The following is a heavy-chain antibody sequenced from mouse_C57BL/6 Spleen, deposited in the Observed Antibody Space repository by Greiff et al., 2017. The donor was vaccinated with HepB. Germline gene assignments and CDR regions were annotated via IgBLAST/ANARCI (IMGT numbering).Heavy chain of an antibody. J-gene: IGHJ4*01. D-gene: IGHD2-4*01. CDR1: GYTFTSYW. CDR3: ARRGDYDRAMDY. Sequence: QVQLKQPGAELVKPGASVKMSCKASGYTFTSYWITWVKQRPGQGLEWIGDIYPGSGSTNYNEKFKSKATLTVDTSSSTAYMQLSSLTSEDSAVYYCARRGDYDRAMDYWGQGTSVTVSS. CDR2: IYPGSGST. V-gene: IGHV1-55*01.